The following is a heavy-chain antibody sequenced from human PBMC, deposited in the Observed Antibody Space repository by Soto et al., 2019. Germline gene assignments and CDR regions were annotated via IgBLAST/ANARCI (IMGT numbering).Heavy chain of an antibody. CDR3: ARVPRPPSGWLGFWEYGMDV. J-gene: IGHJ6*02. D-gene: IGHD3-3*01. CDR2: VNPDNGGT. CDR1: GYTFTGNY. Sequence: ASVKVSCKASGYTFTGNYIHWVRQAPGQGLEWMGWVNPDNGGTTSAQKFQGRVTMTRDTSVTTAYMELSRLTSDDTAVYYCARVPRPPSGWLGFWEYGMDVWGQGTTVTVSS. V-gene: IGHV1-2*02.